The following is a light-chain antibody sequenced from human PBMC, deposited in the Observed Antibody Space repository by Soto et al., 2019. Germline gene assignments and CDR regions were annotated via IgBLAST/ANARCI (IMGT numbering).Light chain of an antibody. CDR2: DAS. CDR1: QDISNY. CDR3: QQYDNLPSLT. Sequence: DIQMTQSPSSLSASVGDRVTITCQASQDISNYLNWYQQKPGKAPELLIYDASNLEPGVPSRFRGSGSGTDFTFTISSLQPEDIATYYCQQYDNLPSLTFGGGTKVEIK. J-gene: IGKJ4*01. V-gene: IGKV1-33*01.